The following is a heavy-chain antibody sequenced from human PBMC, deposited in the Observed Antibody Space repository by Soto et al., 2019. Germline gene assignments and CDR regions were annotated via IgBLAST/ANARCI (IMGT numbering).Heavy chain of an antibody. CDR2: ISAYNGDT. D-gene: IGHD6-19*01. CDR1: GYSFTNYG. Sequence: QDQLVQSGGEVKKPGASVKVSCMASGYSFTNYGITWVRQAPGQGFEWMGWISAYNGDTNYAQKLQGRVTMTTDASTSTAYLELRSLRSDDTAVYYCARDRGVAPPVAGNTHYYYYMDVWGKGTTVTVSS. CDR3: ARDRGVAPPVAGNTHYYYYMDV. V-gene: IGHV1-18*01. J-gene: IGHJ6*03.